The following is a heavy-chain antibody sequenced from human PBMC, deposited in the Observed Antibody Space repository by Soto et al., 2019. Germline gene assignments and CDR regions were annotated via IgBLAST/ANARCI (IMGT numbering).Heavy chain of an antibody. D-gene: IGHD4-17*01. CDR1: QLAFPNYA. CDR3: ARGPSYSDSYFDH. Sequence: GPYLRLSSAPSQLAFPNYAIHWVRQAPGKGLQWLAVISYDGNNKYYADSVEGRFTISRDNSKNTVYLQMNSLRLEDTAVYYCARGPSYSDSYFDHWGQGP. V-gene: IGHV3-30*03. CDR2: ISYDGNNK. J-gene: IGHJ4*02.